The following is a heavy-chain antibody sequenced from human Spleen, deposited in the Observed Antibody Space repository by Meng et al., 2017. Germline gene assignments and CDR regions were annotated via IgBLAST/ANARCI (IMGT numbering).Heavy chain of an antibody. CDR2: IYHSGST. D-gene: IGHD6-13*01. CDR1: GGSISSGGYS. CDR3: ARTGASAGPPYYFDY. V-gene: IGHV4-30-2*01. J-gene: IGHJ4*02. Sequence: LPDAGPVLVKPAQPLSLTCAVPGGSISSGGYSWSWIRQPPGKGLEWIGYIYHSGSTYYNPSLKSRVTISVDRSKNQFSLKLSSVTAADTAVYYCARTGASAGPPYYFDYWGQGTLVTVSS.